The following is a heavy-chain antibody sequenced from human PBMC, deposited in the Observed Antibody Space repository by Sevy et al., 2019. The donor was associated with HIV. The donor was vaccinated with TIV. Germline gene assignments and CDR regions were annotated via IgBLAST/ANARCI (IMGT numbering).Heavy chain of an antibody. D-gene: IGHD2-2*02. CDR3: ARVVEPAGIDPYYYGVDV. Sequence: ASVKVSCKASGYTFTDYYIHWVRQAPGQGLEWMGWINPKSGGTNYAQKFHGRVTMTRHTSISTAYMKLSRLRSDDTAVDYCARVVEPAGIDPYYYGVDVWGPGATVTVSS. CDR2: INPKSGGT. CDR1: GYTFTDYY. V-gene: IGHV1-2*02. J-gene: IGHJ6*02.